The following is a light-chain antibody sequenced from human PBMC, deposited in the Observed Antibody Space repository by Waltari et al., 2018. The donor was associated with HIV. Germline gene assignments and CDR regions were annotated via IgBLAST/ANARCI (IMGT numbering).Light chain of an antibody. J-gene: IGLJ2*01. CDR1: AGFVNRGHC. Sequence: QPVVTQEPSLTVSPGGTVILTCASSAGFVNRGHCPYWFQQRPGQAPKTLIFDSNNRYSWTPARFTGSFLGGKAALTLTGAQPEDDADYYCLLSYDGDVVFGGGTKLTVL. CDR2: DSN. V-gene: IGLV7-46*01. CDR3: LLSYDGDVV.